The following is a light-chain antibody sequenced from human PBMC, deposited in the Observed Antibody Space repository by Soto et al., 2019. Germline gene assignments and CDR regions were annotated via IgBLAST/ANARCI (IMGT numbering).Light chain of an antibody. CDR3: SSYTSDSTVV. CDR2: DVS. V-gene: IGLV2-14*01. CDR1: SSDVGGYNY. J-gene: IGLJ1*01. Sequence: QSALTQPASVSGSPGQSITISCTGTSSDVGGYNYVSWYQQHPGKAPKLVIYDVSNRPSGVSNRISGSKSGNTASLTISGLQAEDEADYYCSSYTSDSTVVFGTGTKLTVL.